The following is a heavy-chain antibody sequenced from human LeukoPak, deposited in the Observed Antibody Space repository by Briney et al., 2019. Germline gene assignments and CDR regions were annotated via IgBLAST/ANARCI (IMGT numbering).Heavy chain of an antibody. CDR1: GFTFSSYG. CDR2: ISYDGGNK. V-gene: IGHV3-30*18. J-gene: IGHJ6*02. CDR3: AKELAIFGVVIGSMDV. D-gene: IGHD3-3*01. Sequence: GRSLRLSCAASGFTFSSYGMPWVRQAPGKGLEWVAVISYDGGNKYYADSVKGRFTISRDNSKNTLYLQMNSLRAEDTAVYYCAKELAIFGVVIGSMDVWGQGTTVTVSS.